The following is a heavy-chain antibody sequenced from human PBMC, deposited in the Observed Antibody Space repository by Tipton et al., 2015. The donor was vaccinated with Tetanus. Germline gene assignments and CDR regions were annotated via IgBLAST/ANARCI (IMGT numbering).Heavy chain of an antibody. CDR3: ARRLGPYTGDHFWHFDL. CDR2: IYPDDSDT. D-gene: IGHD7-27*01. V-gene: IGHV5-51*01. Sequence: QSGAEVKKPGESLKISCSGSGYSFNIYWLAWVRQMPGKGLEWMGIIYPDDSDTRYSPSFQGQVTISADKPTTTAYLQWSSLKASDTAMYYCARRLGPYTGDHFWHFDLWGRGTLVTVSS. J-gene: IGHJ2*01. CDR1: GYSFNIYW.